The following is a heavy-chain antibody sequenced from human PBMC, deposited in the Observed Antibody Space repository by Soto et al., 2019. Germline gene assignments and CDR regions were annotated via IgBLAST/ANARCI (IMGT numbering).Heavy chain of an antibody. CDR1: GYTFTSYD. Sequence: QVQLVQSGAEVKKPGALVKVSCKASGYTFTSYDINWVRQATGQGLEWMGWMNPNSGNTGYAQKFQGRVTMTRNTSISTAYMELSSLRSEDTAVYYCASYIVVVTNLDAFDIWGQGTMVTVSS. CDR2: MNPNSGNT. CDR3: ASYIVVVTNLDAFDI. V-gene: IGHV1-8*01. J-gene: IGHJ3*02. D-gene: IGHD2-21*02.